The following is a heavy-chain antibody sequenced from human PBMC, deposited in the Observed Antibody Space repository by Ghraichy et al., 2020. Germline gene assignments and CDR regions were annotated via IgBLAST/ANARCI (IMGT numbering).Heavy chain of an antibody. D-gene: IGHD6-19*01. Sequence: SQTLSLTYAISGDSVSSSAASWGWIRQSPSRGLEWLGRTFYRSSWLNDYAVSVEGRITISADTSKNQFSLPLNSVTPEDTALYHWTRSFGGVSVAAAQFADWGQGTLVTVSS. J-gene: IGHJ4*02. CDR1: GDSVSSSAAS. CDR3: TRSFGGVSVAAAQFAD. V-gene: IGHV6-1*01. CDR2: TFYRSSWLN.